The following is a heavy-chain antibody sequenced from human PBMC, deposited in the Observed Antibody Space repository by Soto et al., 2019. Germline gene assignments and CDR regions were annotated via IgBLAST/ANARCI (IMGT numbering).Heavy chain of an antibody. CDR1: GFTFSASA. CDR3: SSHTIEFDP. Sequence: EVQLVESGGGLVQPGGSLKLSCATSGFTFSASAIHWVRQASGKGLEWVGRIRSKTNNYATAYAASVKGRFTISRDDSKYTAYLQMTILKTEDTAMYDCSSHTIEFDPWGQGTLGTVSS. CDR2: IRSKTNNYAT. D-gene: IGHD3-10*01. V-gene: IGHV3-73*02. J-gene: IGHJ5*02.